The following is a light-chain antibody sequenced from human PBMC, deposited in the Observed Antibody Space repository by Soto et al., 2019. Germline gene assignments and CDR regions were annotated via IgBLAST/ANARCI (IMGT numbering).Light chain of an antibody. CDR1: SSDVGNYNL. Sequence: QSALTQPASVSGSAGESITISCTGTSSDVGNYNLVSWYQQHPGEAPKLLIYEGSKRPSGVSNRFSGSKFGNTASLTISGLQAEDEVDYYCCSYAGDSTWVFGGGTKLTV. V-gene: IGLV2-23*01. J-gene: IGLJ3*02. CDR2: EGS. CDR3: CSYAGDSTWV.